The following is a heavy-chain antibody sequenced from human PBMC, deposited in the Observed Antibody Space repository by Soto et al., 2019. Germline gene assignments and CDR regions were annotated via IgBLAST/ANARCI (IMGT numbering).Heavy chain of an antibody. J-gene: IGHJ5*02. CDR2: ISRGSSYM. CDR1: GFTFSDHS. D-gene: IGHD4-4*01. V-gene: IGHV3-21*01. CDR3: ARDSTADYRRNWFDP. Sequence: EVQLVESGGGLVKPGGSLRLSCTGSGFTFSDHSVNWVRQAPGKGLEWVSSISRGSSYMYYTDSVKGRFTISRDNAKNSLYLQMNSLRVEDTAVYYCARDSTADYRRNWFDPWGQGTLVTVSS.